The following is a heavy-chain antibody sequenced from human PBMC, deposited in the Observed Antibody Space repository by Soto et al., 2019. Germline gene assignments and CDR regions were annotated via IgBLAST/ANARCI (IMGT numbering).Heavy chain of an antibody. J-gene: IGHJ6*02. CDR1: GGSTSSGGYS. CDR2: IYHSGST. CDR3: ARDRRGASTGDYYYGMDV. Sequence: SETLSLTCAVSGGSTSSGGYSWSWIRQPPGKGLEWIGYIYHSGSTYYNPSLKSRVTISVDRSKNQFSLKLSSVTAADTAVYYCARDRRGASTGDYYYGMDVWGQGTTVTVSS. D-gene: IGHD3-10*01. V-gene: IGHV4-30-2*01.